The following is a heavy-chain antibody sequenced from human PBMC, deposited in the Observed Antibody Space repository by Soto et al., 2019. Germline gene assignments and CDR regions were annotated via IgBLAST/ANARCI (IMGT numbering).Heavy chain of an antibody. CDR1: GFTFINYA. CDR2: ISGGGDAA. V-gene: IGHV3-23*01. D-gene: IGHD2-2*01. CDR3: ARKILGSTSRPNYWYFDL. Sequence: EVQLLECGGGFVQPGGSLRLSCAGSGFTFINYAMNWVRQAPGKGLEWVSSISGGGDAAFFPDSVRGRFTISRDNSKNTVTLQMNSLGVDDTAVYYCARKILGSTSRPNYWYFDLWGRGTLVTVSS. J-gene: IGHJ2*01.